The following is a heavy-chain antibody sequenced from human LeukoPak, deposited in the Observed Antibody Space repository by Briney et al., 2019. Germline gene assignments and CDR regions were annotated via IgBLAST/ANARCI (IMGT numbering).Heavy chain of an antibody. CDR3: AKGRAVEVVAAFNY. J-gene: IGHJ4*02. V-gene: IGHV3-23*01. CDR1: GFTFSSYA. D-gene: IGHD2-15*01. Sequence: GGSLRLSCAVSGFTFSSYAMSWVRQAPGKGLEWVSAISGSGASTYYADSVKGRFPISRDNSKNALYLQMNSLRAEDTAVYYCAKGRAVEVVAAFNYWGQGTVVTVSS. CDR2: ISGSGAST.